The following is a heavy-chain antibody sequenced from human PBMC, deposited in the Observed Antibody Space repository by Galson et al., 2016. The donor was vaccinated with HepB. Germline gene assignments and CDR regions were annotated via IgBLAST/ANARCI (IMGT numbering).Heavy chain of an antibody. CDR3: ARVFDYALDN. D-gene: IGHD4/OR15-4a*01. J-gene: IGHJ4*02. CDR1: GLAFSHYW. CDR2: VKEAGWEE. V-gene: IGHV3-7*01. Sequence: SLRLSCAASGLAFSHYWMNWVRQAPGKGVEWVARVKEAGWEEKYVDSVKGRFTISRDNAKNLLYLQMYSLGAEDTAVYYCARVFDYALDNWGQGTLVTVSP.